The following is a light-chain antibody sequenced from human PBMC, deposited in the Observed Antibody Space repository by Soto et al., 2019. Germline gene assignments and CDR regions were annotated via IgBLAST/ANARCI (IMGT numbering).Light chain of an antibody. V-gene: IGLV2-8*01. CDR1: SSDVGGYNY. Sequence: QSALTQPPSASGSPGQSVTISSTGTSSDVGGYNYVSWYQQHPGKAPKLMIYDVTKRPSGVPDRFSGSKSGNTASLTVSGLQAEDEADYYCSSHAGTSVIFGGGTKLTVL. CDR3: SSHAGTSVI. CDR2: DVT. J-gene: IGLJ2*01.